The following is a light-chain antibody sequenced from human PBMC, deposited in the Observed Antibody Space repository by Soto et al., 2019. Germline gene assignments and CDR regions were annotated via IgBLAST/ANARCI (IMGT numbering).Light chain of an antibody. V-gene: IGLV2-14*01. CDR3: RSYTRTKTLL. CDR2: EVT. J-gene: IGLJ2*01. CDR1: SSDVGGYNY. Sequence: QSALTQPASVSGSPGQSITISCTGTSSDVGGYNYVSWYQQHSGKAPKLMIYEVTNRPSGVSNRFSGSKSGNTASLTISGLQLEDEAEYYCRSYTRTKTLLFGGGTKLTVL.